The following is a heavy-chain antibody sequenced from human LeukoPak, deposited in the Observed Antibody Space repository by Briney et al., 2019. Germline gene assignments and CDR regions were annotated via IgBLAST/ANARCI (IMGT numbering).Heavy chain of an antibody. CDR1: GFTFSSYS. J-gene: IGHJ4*02. CDR3: ASAPTGTYYFDY. CDR2: ISSSISYI. D-gene: IGHD4-17*01. V-gene: IGHV3-21*01. Sequence: GGSLXLSCAASGFTFSSYSMNWVRQAPGKGLEWVSSISSSISYIYYADSVKGRFTISRDNANNSLYLQMNSLRAEDTAVYYCASAPTGTYYFDYWGQGTLVTASS.